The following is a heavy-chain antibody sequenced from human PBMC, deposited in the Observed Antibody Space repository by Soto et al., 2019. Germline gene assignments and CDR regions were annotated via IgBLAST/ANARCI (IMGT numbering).Heavy chain of an antibody. Sequence: GGSLRLSCAASGVNLSRFELHLVRQDPGKGLEWVALISFDGNIKFHVDSAKGRFAISRDNSKNTLYLQMNSLRPEDTAVYYCAKDTQEYSYGPIFDYWGQGDLVTVSS. V-gene: IGHV3-30*09. CDR3: AKDTQEYSYGPIFDY. J-gene: IGHJ4*02. CDR2: ISFDGNIK. D-gene: IGHD5-18*01. CDR1: GVNLSRFE.